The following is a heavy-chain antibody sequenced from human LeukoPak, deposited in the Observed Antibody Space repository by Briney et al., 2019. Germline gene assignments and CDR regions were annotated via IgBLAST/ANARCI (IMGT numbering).Heavy chain of an antibody. CDR1: GFTFSSYG. V-gene: IGHV3-30*02. CDR3: ANSPGIAAREYFHH. CDR2: IPHDGSDE. D-gene: IGHD6-6*01. Sequence: GGSLRLSCAASGFTFSSYGMHWVRQAPGKGLDWVAFIPHDGSDERYADSVKGRFTISRDNSKNTLYLQMNSLRAEDTAVYYCANSPGIAAREYFHHWGQGTLVTVSS. J-gene: IGHJ4*02.